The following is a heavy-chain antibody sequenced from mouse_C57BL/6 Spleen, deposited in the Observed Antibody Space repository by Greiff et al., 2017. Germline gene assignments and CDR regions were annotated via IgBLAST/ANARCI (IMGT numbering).Heavy chain of an antibody. Sequence: VQLQQSGAELVKPGASVKISCKASGYAFSSYWMNWVKQRPGKGLEWIGQIYPGDGDTNYNGKFKGKATLTADKSSSTAYMQLSSLTTEDSAVYYYDRRDAYDDYCDIDYWGTGTSVTVDS. CDR3: DRRDAYDDYCDIDY. D-gene: IGHD2-2*01. V-gene: IGHV1-80*01. CDR2: IYPGDGDT. CDR1: GYAFSSYW. J-gene: IGHJ4*01.